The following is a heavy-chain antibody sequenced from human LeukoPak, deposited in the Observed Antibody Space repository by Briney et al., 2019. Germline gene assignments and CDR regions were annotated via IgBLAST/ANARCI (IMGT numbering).Heavy chain of an antibody. D-gene: IGHD6-13*01. Sequence: GASVKVSCKASGGTFSSYAISWVQQAPGQGLEWMGGIIPIFGTANYAQKFQGRVTITADESTSTAYMELSSLRSEDTAVYYCAVSKQQLSTGYWGQGTLVTVSS. CDR1: GGTFSSYA. CDR2: IIPIFGTA. J-gene: IGHJ4*02. V-gene: IGHV1-69*01. CDR3: AVSKQQLSTGY.